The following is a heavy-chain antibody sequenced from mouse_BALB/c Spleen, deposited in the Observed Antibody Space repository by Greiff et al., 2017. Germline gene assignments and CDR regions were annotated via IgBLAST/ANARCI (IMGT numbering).Heavy chain of an antibody. V-gene: IGHV3-2*02. CDR1: GYSITSDYA. CDR2: ISYSGST. Sequence: VQLKQSGPGLVKPSQSLSLTCTVTGYSITSDYAWNWIRQFPGNKLEWMGYISYSGSTSYNPSLKSRISITRDTSKNQFFLQLNSVTTEDTATYYCARSGGNSLFAYWGQGTLVTVSA. CDR3: ARSGGNSLFAY. D-gene: IGHD2-1*01. J-gene: IGHJ3*01.